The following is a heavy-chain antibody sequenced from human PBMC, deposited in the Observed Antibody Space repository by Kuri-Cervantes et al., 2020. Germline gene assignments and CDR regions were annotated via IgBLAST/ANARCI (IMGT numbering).Heavy chain of an antibody. CDR2: INSDGSST. J-gene: IGHJ4*02. D-gene: IGHD1-26*01. CDR1: GFTFSSYG. V-gene: IGHV3-74*01. CDR3: AKELVGVTTTPDY. Sequence: GESLKISCAASGFTFSSYGMHWVRQAPGKGLVWVSRINSDGSSTNYADSVKGRFTISRDNSKNTLYLQMNSLRAEDTAVYYCAKELVGVTTTPDYWGQGTLVTVSS.